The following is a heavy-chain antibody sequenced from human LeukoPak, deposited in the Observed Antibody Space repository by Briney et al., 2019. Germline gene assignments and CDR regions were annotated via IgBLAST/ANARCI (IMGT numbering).Heavy chain of an antibody. CDR1: GGTFSSYA. V-gene: IGHV1-69*05. CDR3: AVESGSSGFLPFDY. D-gene: IGHD6-19*01. J-gene: IGHJ4*02. Sequence: SVKVSCKASGGTFSSYAISWVRQAPGQGLEWMGRIIPIFGTANYAQKFQGRVTITTDESTSTAYMELSSLRSEDTAVYYCAVESGSSGFLPFDYWGQGTLVTASS. CDR2: IIPIFGTA.